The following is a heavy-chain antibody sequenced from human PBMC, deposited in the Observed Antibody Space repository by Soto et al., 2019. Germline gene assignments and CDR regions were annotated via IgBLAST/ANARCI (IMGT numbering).Heavy chain of an antibody. J-gene: IGHJ4*02. Sequence: EVQLVESGGGLIQPGGSLRLSCAASRFTVSSNYMSWVRQAPGKGLEWVSVIYSGGSTYYADSVKGRFTISRDNSKNTLYLQMNSLRAEDTAVYYCASARGYYDTSGYSGYYFDYWGQGTLVTVSS. CDR3: ASARGYYDTSGYSGYYFDY. D-gene: IGHD3-22*01. V-gene: IGHV3-53*01. CDR2: IYSGGST. CDR1: RFTVSSNY.